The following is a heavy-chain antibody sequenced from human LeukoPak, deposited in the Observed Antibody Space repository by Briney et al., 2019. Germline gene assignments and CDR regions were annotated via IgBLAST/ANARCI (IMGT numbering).Heavy chain of an antibody. J-gene: IGHJ4*02. CDR2: IYTSGST. D-gene: IGHD6-19*01. Sequence: SETLSLTCTVSGGSISSYYWSWIRQPAGKGLEWIGRIYTSGSTNYNPSLKSRVTMSVDTSKNQFSLKLSSVTAADTAVYYCAGIRDSSGWDYYFDYWGQGTLVTVSS. V-gene: IGHV4-4*07. CDR1: GGSISSYY. CDR3: AGIRDSSGWDYYFDY.